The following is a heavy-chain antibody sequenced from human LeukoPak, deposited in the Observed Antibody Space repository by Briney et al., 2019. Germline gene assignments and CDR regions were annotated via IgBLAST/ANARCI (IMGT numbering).Heavy chain of an antibody. J-gene: IGHJ4*02. D-gene: IGHD2-2*01. Sequence: SETLSLTCVVSGYSISRDYFWGRIRQPPGKGLEWIGTISHSGTTFYKPSPKTRITISLDTSKNQFSLKVNSVTAADTAMYYCVRDIGQLRSDYWGQGILVTVSS. CDR2: ISHSGTT. CDR1: GYSISRDYF. CDR3: VRDIGQLRSDY. V-gene: IGHV4-38-2*02.